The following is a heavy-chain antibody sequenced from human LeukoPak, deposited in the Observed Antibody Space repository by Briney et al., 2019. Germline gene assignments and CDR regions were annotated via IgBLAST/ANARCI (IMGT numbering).Heavy chain of an antibody. CDR3: AREGLNMVRGVIPKEAWGWFDP. V-gene: IGHV4-39*02. D-gene: IGHD3-10*01. CDR2: IYYHENT. Sequence: PSQTLSLTCTVSGGSISSSSDYWGWIRQAPGKGLEWIGSIYYHENTYYNSSLKSRVTISVDTSKNQFSLKLNSVTAADTAVYYCAREGLNMVRGVIPKEAWGWFDPWGQGTLVTVSS. J-gene: IGHJ5*02. CDR1: GGSISSSSDY.